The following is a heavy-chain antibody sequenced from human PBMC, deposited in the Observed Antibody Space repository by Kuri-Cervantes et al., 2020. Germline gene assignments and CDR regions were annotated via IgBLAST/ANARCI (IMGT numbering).Heavy chain of an antibody. J-gene: IGHJ4*02. D-gene: IGHD4-17*01. V-gene: IGHV4-4*07. CDR2: IYTSGST. CDR3: AREMTTVTTTLDY. CDR1: GGSISSYY. Sequence: ESLKISCTVSGGSISSYYWSWIRQPAGKGLEWIGRIYTSGSTNYNPSLKSRVTMSVDTSKNQFSLKLSSVTAADTAVYYCAREMTTVTTTLDYWGQGTLVTVSS.